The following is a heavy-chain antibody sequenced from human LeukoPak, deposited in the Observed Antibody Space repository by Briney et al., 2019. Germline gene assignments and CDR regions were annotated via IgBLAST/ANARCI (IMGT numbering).Heavy chain of an antibody. J-gene: IGHJ4*02. CDR1: GVFIASYS. Sequence: SETLSLTCTVSGVFIASYSWSWIRQPAGKGLEWIGRIYTSGGSDYNPSLKSRVTMSLDTSKNQFYLKMTSVTAADTAVYYCARGPSGYYYGWGQGILVTVSS. CDR3: ARGPSGYYYG. CDR2: IYTSGGS. D-gene: IGHD3-22*01. V-gene: IGHV4-4*07.